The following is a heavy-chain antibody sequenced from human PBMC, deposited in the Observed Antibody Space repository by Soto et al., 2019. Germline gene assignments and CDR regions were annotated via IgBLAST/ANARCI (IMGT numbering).Heavy chain of an antibody. Sequence: GGSLRLSCAASGFTFSSYAMHGFRQAPGKGLEWVAVISYDGSNIYYADSVKGRFTISRDNSKNTLYLQMNSLRAEDTAVYYCARDWYDFWSGYYIDPVILGYYYGMDVWGQGTTVTVSS. D-gene: IGHD3-3*01. CDR3: ARDWYDFWSGYYIDPVILGYYYGMDV. J-gene: IGHJ6*02. CDR2: ISYDGSNI. V-gene: IGHV3-30-3*01. CDR1: GFTFSSYA.